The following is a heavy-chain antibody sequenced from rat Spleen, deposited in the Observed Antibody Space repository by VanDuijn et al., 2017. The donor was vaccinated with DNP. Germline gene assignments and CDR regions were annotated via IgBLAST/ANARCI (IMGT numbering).Heavy chain of an antibody. CDR2: ITSSGGVT. J-gene: IGHJ2*01. D-gene: IGHD4-3*01. CDR3: ARWYNSGYYFDY. CDR1: GFTFDNSW. Sequence: EVQLVESGGDLVQPGRSLKLSCVASGFTFDNSWMTWIRQVPGKGLEWVSSITSSGGVTYYRDSVKGRFTISRDNAKSSLYLQMNSLRSEDMATYYCARWYNSGYYFDYWGQGVMVTVSS. V-gene: IGHV5-31*01.